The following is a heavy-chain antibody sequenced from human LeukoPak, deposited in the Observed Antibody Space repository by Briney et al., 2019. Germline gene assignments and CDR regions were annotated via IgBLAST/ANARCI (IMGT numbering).Heavy chain of an antibody. CDR1: GFTFSSYA. V-gene: IGHV3-23*01. CDR2: ISGSGGST. J-gene: IGHJ4*02. CDR3: AKAGYNYGYFDY. Sequence: PGGSLRLSCAASGFTFSSYAMSWVRQAPGKGLEWVSAISGSGGSTYYADSVKGRFTISRDNSKNTLYLQMNSLGAEDTAVYYCAKAGYNYGYFDYWGQGTLVTVSS. D-gene: IGHD5-18*01.